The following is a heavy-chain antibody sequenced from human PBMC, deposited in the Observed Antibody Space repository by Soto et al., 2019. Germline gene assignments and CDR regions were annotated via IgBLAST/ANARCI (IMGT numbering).Heavy chain of an antibody. CDR2: ISAYNGNT. Sequence: QVQLVQSGAEVKKPGASVKVSCKTSDYTFSSYGITWWRQSPGQGLEWMGWISAYNGNTDYAQKFQGRVTMTRDTSTTTAYMELSSLTSDDAAIYFCASEGAVPTAIRPSYYVDYWGQGTLVTVSS. D-gene: IGHD2-2*01. J-gene: IGHJ4*02. CDR1: DYTFSSYG. CDR3: ASEGAVPTAIRPSYYVDY. V-gene: IGHV1-18*01.